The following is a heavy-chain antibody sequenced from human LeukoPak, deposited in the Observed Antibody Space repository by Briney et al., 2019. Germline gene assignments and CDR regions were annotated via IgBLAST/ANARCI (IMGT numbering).Heavy chain of an antibody. Sequence: PGGSLRLSCAASGVSFSSYWMTWVRQAPGKGLEWVANMKGDGSDKYYVDSVKGRFAISRDNAKNSLYLQMNSLRAEDTAVYYCTKYGDDDSPGLNWGQGTLVTVSS. CDR2: MKGDGSDK. J-gene: IGHJ4*02. V-gene: IGHV3-7*02. CDR1: GVSFSSYW. CDR3: TKYGDDDSPGLN. D-gene: IGHD4-17*01.